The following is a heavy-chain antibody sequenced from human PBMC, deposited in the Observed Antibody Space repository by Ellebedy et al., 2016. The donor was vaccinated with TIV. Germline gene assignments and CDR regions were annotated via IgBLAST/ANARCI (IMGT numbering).Heavy chain of an antibody. Sequence: MPSETLSLTCKVSGGSISSSSYYWDWIRQPPGKGLEWIGSIYYSGSTHYNPSLKSRVTISVDTSKSQFSLKLSYVTAADTAVYYCARRRYGSSYYWGQGTLVTVSS. CDR2: IYYSGST. CDR1: GGSISSSSYY. V-gene: IGHV4-39*01. CDR3: ARRRYGSSYY. D-gene: IGHD6-13*01. J-gene: IGHJ4*02.